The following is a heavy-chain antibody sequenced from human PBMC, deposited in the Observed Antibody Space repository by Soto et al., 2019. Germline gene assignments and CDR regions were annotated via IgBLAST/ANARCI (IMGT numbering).Heavy chain of an antibody. CDR1: GGSISSGGYY. Sequence: QVQLQESGPGLVKPSQTLSLTCTVSGGSISSGGYYWSWIRQHPGKGLEWIGYIYYSGSTYYNPSLKGHATISVDTSKNRFSLKLSSVTAADTAVYYCARVFSDSCSFGAPWSQGTLVTVSS. D-gene: IGHD3-3*02. V-gene: IGHV4-31*01. CDR3: ARVFSDSCSFGAP. CDR2: IYYSGST. J-gene: IGHJ5*02.